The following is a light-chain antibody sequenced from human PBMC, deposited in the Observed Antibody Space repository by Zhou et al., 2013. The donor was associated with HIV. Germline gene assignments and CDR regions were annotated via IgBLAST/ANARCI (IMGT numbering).Light chain of an antibody. Sequence: DIQMTQSPSSLSASVGDRVTITCRASQSISTYLNWYQRKPGRAPNLLIYAASSLQSGVPSRFSGGGSGTDFTLTINSLQPEDFATYYCQQITVPYGTFGQGTKVEIK. CDR2: AAS. CDR3: QQITVPYGT. V-gene: IGKV1-39*01. J-gene: IGKJ1*01. CDR1: QSISTY.